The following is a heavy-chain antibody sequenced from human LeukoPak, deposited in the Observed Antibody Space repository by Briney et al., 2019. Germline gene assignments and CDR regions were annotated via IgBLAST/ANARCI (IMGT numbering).Heavy chain of an antibody. J-gene: IGHJ6*03. CDR2: IGSAGDT. Sequence: PGGSLRLSCAASGFTFSSYDMHGLRQATGKGLEWVSAIGSAGDTYYPGSVKGRFTISRENSKNSLYLQMNSLRAGDTAVYYCARDRIMDVWGKGTTVTVSS. CDR1: GFTFSSYD. V-gene: IGHV3-13*01. CDR3: ARDRIMDV.